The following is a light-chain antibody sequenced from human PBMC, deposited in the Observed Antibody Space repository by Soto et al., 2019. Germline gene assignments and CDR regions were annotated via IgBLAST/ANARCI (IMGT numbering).Light chain of an antibody. CDR3: SSYTSSSALYV. CDR2: DVS. Sequence: QSALTQPASVSGSPGQSITISCTGTSSDVGGYNYVSWYQQHPGKAPKLMIYDVSNRPSGVSNRFSASKSGNTASLTISGLQAEDEADSYCSSYTSSSALYVFGTGTKLTVL. V-gene: IGLV2-14*01. CDR1: SSDVGGYNY. J-gene: IGLJ1*01.